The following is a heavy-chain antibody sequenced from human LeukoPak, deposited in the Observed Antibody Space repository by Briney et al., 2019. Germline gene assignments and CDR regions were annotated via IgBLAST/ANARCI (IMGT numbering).Heavy chain of an antibody. Sequence: PGGSLRLSCAASGFTFSSYAMSWVRQAPGEGLEWVSSISGSNDNTYYADSVKDRFTISRDNSKNTLSLQMNSLRAEDTAVYYCAKGRGTTVTSAANYWGQGTLVTVSS. V-gene: IGHV3-23*01. J-gene: IGHJ4*02. CDR3: AKGRGTTVTSAANY. CDR2: ISGSNDNT. CDR1: GFTFSSYA. D-gene: IGHD4-17*01.